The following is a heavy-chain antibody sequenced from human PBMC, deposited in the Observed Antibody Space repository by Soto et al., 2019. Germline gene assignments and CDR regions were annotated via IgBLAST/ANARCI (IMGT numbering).Heavy chain of an antibody. D-gene: IGHD5-18*01. CDR2: ISSSSSYI. V-gene: IGHV3-21*01. CDR3: ARLEAAMAREKKRHYYYGMDV. Sequence: RLSCAASGFTFSSYSMNWVRQAPGKGLEWVSSISSSSSYIYYADSVKGRFTISRDNAKNSLYLQMNSLRAEDTAVYYCARLEAAMAREKKRHYYYGMDVWGQGTTVTVSS. J-gene: IGHJ6*02. CDR1: GFTFSSYS.